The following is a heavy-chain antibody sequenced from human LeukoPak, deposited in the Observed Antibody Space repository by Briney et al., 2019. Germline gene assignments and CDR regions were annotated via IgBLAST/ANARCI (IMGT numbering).Heavy chain of an antibody. CDR2: ISSSSSII. V-gene: IGHV3-48*02. J-gene: IGHJ4*02. D-gene: IGHD6-19*01. Sequence: GGSLRLSCAASGFTFSSYSMNWVRQARGRGLEWLSYISSSSSIIYYADSVKGRFTISRDNAKNSLYLQMNSLRDEDTAVYYCARDRAYSSGWDEDYWGQGTLVTVSS. CDR1: GFTFSSYS. CDR3: ARDRAYSSGWDEDY.